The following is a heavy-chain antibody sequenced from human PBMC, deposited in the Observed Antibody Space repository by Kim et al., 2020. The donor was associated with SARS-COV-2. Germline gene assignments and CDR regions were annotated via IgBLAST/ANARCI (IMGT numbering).Heavy chain of an antibody. CDR1: GFTFTCHS. Sequence: GGSLRLSCVASGFTFTCHSMSWVRQAPGKGLVWVSRIDNGDSSSTYADSVKGRFTISRDNSKNTLYLQMSSLRAEDTGVYYCSKAWGGRRGKGGSLWF. CDR2: IDNGDSSS. V-gene: IGHV3-23*03. CDR3: SKAWGGRRGKGGSLWF. D-gene: IGHD3-16*01. J-gene: IGHJ5*01.